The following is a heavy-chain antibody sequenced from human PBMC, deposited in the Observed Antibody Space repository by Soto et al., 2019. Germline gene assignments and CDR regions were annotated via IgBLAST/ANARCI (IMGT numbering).Heavy chain of an antibody. D-gene: IGHD1-1*01. CDR2: IKQDGSEK. J-gene: IGHJ6*03. Sequence: GGSLRLSCAASRFTFSSYWMSWVRQAPGKGLEWVANIKQDGSEKYYVDSVKGRFTISRDNAKNSLYLQMNSLRAEDTAVYYCARETERYNWNDALDYYYYYMDVWGKGTTVTVSS. V-gene: IGHV3-7*01. CDR1: RFTFSSYW. CDR3: ARETERYNWNDALDYYYYYMDV.